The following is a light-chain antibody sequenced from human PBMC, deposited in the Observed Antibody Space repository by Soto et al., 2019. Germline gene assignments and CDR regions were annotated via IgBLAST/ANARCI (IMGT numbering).Light chain of an antibody. V-gene: IGLV1-44*01. J-gene: IGLJ2*01. Sequence: QAVVIQPPSASGTPGQRVTMSCSGSRSNIGSNTVNWYQQLPGTAPKLLIFSNNQRPSGVPDRFSGSKSGTSASLAISGLQSDDEADYYCAAWDDSLYVVVFGGRTKLTVL. CDR1: RSNIGSNT. CDR3: AAWDDSLYVVV. CDR2: SNN.